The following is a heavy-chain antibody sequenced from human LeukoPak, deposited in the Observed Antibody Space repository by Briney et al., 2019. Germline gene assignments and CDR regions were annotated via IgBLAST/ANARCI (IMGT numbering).Heavy chain of an antibody. Sequence: SETLSLNCTVSGGSLSSYYWSWIRQPAGKGLEWIGRIYSSGSTNYNPSLKSRVTMSVDTSKNQFSLDVNSVTAADTAVYYCARDSSTWRSFDSWGREPWSPSPQ. V-gene: IGHV4-4*07. CDR3: ARDSSTWRSFDS. J-gene: IGHJ4*02. CDR2: IYSSGST. D-gene: IGHD6-13*01. CDR1: GGSLSSYY.